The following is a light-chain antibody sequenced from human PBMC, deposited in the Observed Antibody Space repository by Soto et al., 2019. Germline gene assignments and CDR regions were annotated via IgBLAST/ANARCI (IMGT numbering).Light chain of an antibody. V-gene: IGKV1-5*03. Sequence: DIQMTQSPSTLSASVEDRVTITCRASQSISYWLAWYQQKPGKAPKLLIYKASSLETGVPSRFSGSGSGTDFTLTISSLQPDDFATYYCQQYNSYSRTFGQGTKVEIK. J-gene: IGKJ1*01. CDR2: KAS. CDR1: QSISYW. CDR3: QQYNSYSRT.